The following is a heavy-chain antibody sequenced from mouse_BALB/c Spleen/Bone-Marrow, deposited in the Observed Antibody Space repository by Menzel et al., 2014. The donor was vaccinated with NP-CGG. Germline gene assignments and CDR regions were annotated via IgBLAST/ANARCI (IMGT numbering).Heavy chain of an antibody. D-gene: IGHD1-1*01. CDR1: GYTFSNYW. Sequence: QVQLQQPGAELMKPGASVKISCKATGYTFSNYWIDWVKQRPGHGLEWIGEILPGSGTANYNEEFKGKATFTADTSSNTAYMQLSSLTSEDSALYYCARASVVPYYFGFWGQGPTLTVSS. CDR2: ILPGSGTA. CDR3: ARASVVPYYFGF. V-gene: IGHV1-9*01. J-gene: IGHJ2*01.